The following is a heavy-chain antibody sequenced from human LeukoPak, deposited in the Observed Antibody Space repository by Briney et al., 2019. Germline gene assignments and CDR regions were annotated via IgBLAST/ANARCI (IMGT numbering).Heavy chain of an antibody. D-gene: IGHD6-13*01. CDR2: ISSSATTK. Sequence: PGGSLRLSCAASGCTFFSYEMYWVRQAPGKGLEWVSYISSSATTKYYADSVKGRFTISRDNAKSSLYLQMNSLRVDDTAVYYCARALPRSWYFFDYWGQGALVTVSS. CDR3: ARALPRSWYFFDY. CDR1: GCTFFSYE. V-gene: IGHV3-48*03. J-gene: IGHJ4*02.